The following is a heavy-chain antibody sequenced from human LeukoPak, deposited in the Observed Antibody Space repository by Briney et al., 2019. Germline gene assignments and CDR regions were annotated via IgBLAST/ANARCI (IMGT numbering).Heavy chain of an antibody. CDR2: IYYSGNT. J-gene: IGHJ3*02. CDR1: SGSISTYY. D-gene: IGHD3-10*01. V-gene: IGHV4-59*08. CDR3: ARHIGGSGSHDAFDI. Sequence: AETLSLTCTVSSGSISTYYWSWIRQPLGKGLEWIGFIYYSGNTNYNPSLKSRVTVSVDTSKNQFSLKLSSVTAADTAVYRCARHIGGSGSHDAFDIWGQGTMVTVSS.